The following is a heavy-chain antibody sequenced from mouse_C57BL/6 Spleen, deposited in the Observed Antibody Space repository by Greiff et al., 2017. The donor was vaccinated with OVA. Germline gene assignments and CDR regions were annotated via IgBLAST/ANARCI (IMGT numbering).Heavy chain of an antibody. V-gene: IGHV5-4*01. D-gene: IGHD2-2*01. Sequence: EVKLMESGGGLVKPGGSLKLSCAASGFTFSSYAMSWVRQTPEKRLEWVATISDGGSYTYYPDNVKGRFTISRDNAKNNLYLHMSHLKSEDTAMYYCARERGGYDGADYWGQGTTLTVSS. J-gene: IGHJ2*01. CDR1: GFTFSSYA. CDR2: ISDGGSYT. CDR3: ARERGGYDGADY.